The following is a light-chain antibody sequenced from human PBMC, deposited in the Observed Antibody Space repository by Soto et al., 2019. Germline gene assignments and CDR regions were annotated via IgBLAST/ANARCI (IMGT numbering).Light chain of an antibody. J-gene: IGKJ4*01. Sequence: VLTKSSGTLTIPPGDIVTRSCSASQSISSSYLAWYQQKLGQAPSLLIHSTSSRATGIPDRFSGSGSGTDFTLTISRLEPEDFAVYYCQQYNNSPLTFGGGTKVDIK. CDR1: QSISSSY. CDR2: STS. V-gene: IGKV3-20*01. CDR3: QQYNNSPLT.